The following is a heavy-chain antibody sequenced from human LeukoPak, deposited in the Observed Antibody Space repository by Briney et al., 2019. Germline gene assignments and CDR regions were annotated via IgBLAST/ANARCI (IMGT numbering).Heavy chain of an antibody. Sequence: SVPVSRVATGLAYSSYAMHWVRQAPGKGLEGVGVISYDGGNKSCADSVKGRFTISRDYSKNTLYLQMNSLRAEDAAVYYCARANEAVGTRRYDDGMHVCGQRTSV. J-gene: IGHJ6*02. CDR3: ARANEAVGTRRYDDGMHV. D-gene: IGHD5-12*01. CDR1: GLAYSSYA. V-gene: IGHV3-30-3*01. CDR2: ISYDGGNK.